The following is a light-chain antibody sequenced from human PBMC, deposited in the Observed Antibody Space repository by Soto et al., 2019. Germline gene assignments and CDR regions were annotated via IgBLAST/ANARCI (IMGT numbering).Light chain of an antibody. CDR3: QQCSKCPRIT. CDR2: DAS. CDR1: QSVSSY. Sequence: EIVLTQSPATLSLSPGERATLSCRASQSVSSYLAWYQQKPGQAPRLLIYDASNRATGIPARFSGSGSGTDFTLTISSLEPEDFAVYSCQQCSKCPRITFGQGTRLEIK. J-gene: IGKJ5*01. V-gene: IGKV3-11*01.